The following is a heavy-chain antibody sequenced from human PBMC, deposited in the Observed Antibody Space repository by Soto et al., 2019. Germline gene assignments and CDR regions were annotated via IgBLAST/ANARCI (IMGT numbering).Heavy chain of an antibody. CDR2: IYHNRNT. V-gene: IGHV4-30-2*01. CDR3: ARVPSP. J-gene: IGHJ5*02. CDR1: GGSISSGGYS. Sequence: QLQLQESGSGLVKPSQTLSLTCAVSGGSISSGGYSWSCFRQPPGKGLEWIGYIYHNRNTYYNPSLKSRVSISVDWSKNQFSLKLSSVTAADTAMYYCARVPSPWGQGTLVTVSS.